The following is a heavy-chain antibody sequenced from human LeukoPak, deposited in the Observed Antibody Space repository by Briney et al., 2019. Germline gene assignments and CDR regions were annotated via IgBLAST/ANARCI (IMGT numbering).Heavy chain of an antibody. CDR2: INPRSGGT. D-gene: IGHD6-6*01. V-gene: IGHV1-2*02. J-gene: IGHJ6*03. CDR1: GYTFTDYY. CDR3: ARDPSHFYYTDV. Sequence: ASMKVSCKPSGYTFTDYYLHWVRQAPGQGLEWMGWINPRSGGTNYAQKFQGRVTMTRDTSISTSYMELTRLTSGDTAVYFCARDPSHFYYTDVWGKGTTVTVSS.